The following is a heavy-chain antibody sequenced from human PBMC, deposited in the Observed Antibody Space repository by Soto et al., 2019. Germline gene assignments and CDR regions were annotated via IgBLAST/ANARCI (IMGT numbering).Heavy chain of an antibody. CDR2: INPSGGST. Sequence: ASVKVSCKASGYTFTSYYMHWVRQAPGQGLEWMGIINPSGGSTSYAQKFQGRVTTTRDTSTSTVYMELSSLRSEDTAVYYCARGGPHYVWGSYRYTEDYWGQGTLVTVSS. V-gene: IGHV1-46*03. J-gene: IGHJ4*02. D-gene: IGHD3-16*02. CDR1: GYTFTSYY. CDR3: ARGGPHYVWGSYRYTEDY.